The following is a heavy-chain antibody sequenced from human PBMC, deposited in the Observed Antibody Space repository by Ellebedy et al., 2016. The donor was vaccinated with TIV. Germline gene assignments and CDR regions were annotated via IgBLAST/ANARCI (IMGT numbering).Heavy chain of an antibody. D-gene: IGHD3-9*01. V-gene: IGHV3-48*04. CDR2: ISPGSTTI. J-gene: IGHJ4*02. Sequence: GESLKISXAASGFTFSDSTMLWVRQAPGKGLECLSSISPGSTTIYYADSVKGRFTISRDTAKNTLYLQMNSLRADDTAVYYCAKDFTGPFDSWGQGTLVPVSS. CDR1: GFTFSDST. CDR3: AKDFTGPFDS.